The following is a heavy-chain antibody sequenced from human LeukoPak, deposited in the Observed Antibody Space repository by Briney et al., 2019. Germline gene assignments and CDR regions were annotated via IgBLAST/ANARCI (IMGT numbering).Heavy chain of an antibody. CDR3: ARAESGVIMIFDY. CDR2: IYTSGTT. Sequence: SETLSLTCTFSGVAISSHFWSWIRQPAGKGMEWIGRIYTSGTTNYNPSFKSRVTMSVDTSKNQFSLKLSSVTAADTAVYYCARAESGVIMIFDYWGQGTLVTVSS. D-gene: IGHD3-10*01. CDR1: GVAISSHF. J-gene: IGHJ4*02. V-gene: IGHV4-4*07.